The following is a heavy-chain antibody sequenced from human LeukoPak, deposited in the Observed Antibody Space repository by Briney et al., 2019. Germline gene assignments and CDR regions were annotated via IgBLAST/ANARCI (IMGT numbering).Heavy chain of an antibody. CDR3: VRLYDDYTNGHFDS. CDR2: ITNSSSYI. V-gene: IGHV3-21*01. J-gene: IGHJ4*02. Sequence: GGSLRLSCAASGFTFSSYSMNWVRQAPGKGLEWVSSITNSSSYIYYADSVKGRFTISRHNAKNSLYLQLNSLRAEDTAVYYCVRLYDDYTNGHFDSWGQGTLVTVSS. CDR1: GFTFSSYS. D-gene: IGHD4-11*01.